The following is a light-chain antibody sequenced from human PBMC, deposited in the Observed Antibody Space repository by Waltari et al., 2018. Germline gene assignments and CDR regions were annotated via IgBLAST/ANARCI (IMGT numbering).Light chain of an antibody. CDR3: HQYYSTPFT. J-gene: IGKJ3*01. V-gene: IGKV4-1*01. CDR1: QSVLYSSNNKNY. CDR2: WAS. Sequence: DMVMTQSPDSLAVSLGERATINCKSSQSVLYSSNNKNYLAWYQQKPGQPPKLLIYWASTRESGVPDRFSGSESGTDFTLTISSLQAEDVAVYYCHQYYSTPFTFGPGTKVDIK.